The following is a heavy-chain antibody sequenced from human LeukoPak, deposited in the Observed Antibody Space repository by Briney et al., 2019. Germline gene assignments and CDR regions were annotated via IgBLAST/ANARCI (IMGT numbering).Heavy chain of an antibody. V-gene: IGHV3-23*01. Sequence: GASLRLSCAASGFTFSSYAMSWVRQAPGKGLEWVSAISGSGGSTYYADSVKGRFTISRDNSKNTLYLQMNSLRAEDTAVCYCAKGGGRYDSSGYPYYFDYWGQGTLVTVSS. CDR3: AKGGGRYDSSGYPYYFDY. D-gene: IGHD3-22*01. J-gene: IGHJ4*02. CDR1: GFTFSSYA. CDR2: ISGSGGST.